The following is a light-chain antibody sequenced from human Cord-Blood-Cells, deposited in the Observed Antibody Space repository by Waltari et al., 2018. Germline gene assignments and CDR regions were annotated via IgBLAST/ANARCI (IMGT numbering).Light chain of an antibody. V-gene: IGKV3-20*01. CDR3: QQYGSRYT. CDR2: GAS. CDR1: QSVSSSY. J-gene: IGKJ2*01. Sequence: ELVLTQSPGTLSLSPGERVTLSCRASQSVSSSYLAWYQQKPGQAPRLLLYGASSRATGIPDRFSGSGSGTDFTLTISRLEPEDFAVYYCQQYGSRYTFGQGTKLEIK.